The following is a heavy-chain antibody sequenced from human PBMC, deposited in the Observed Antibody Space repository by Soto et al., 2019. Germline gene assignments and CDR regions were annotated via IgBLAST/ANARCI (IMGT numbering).Heavy chain of an antibody. CDR1: GYTFTSYG. Sequence: GASVKVSCKTSGYTFTSYGISWVRQAPGQGLEWMGWISAYNGNTNYAQKLQGRVTMTTDTSTSTAYMELRSLRSDDTAVYYCARGSCSSTRCYVSSWLDPWGQGTLVTVSS. CDR2: ISAYNGNT. V-gene: IGHV1-18*01. J-gene: IGHJ5*02. CDR3: ARGSCSSTRCYVSSWLDP. D-gene: IGHD2-2*01.